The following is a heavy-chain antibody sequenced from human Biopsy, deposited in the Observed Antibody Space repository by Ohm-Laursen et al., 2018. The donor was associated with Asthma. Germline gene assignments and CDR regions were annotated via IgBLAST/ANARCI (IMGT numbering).Heavy chain of an antibody. V-gene: IGHV4-31*03. CDR1: GGSISSGGYY. CDR3: ARDEKHDFWSGYSKNWFDP. CDR2: IYYSGST. Sequence: TLSLTCTVSGGSISSGGYYWSWIRQHPGKGLEWIGYIYYSGSTYYNPSLKSRVTISVDTSKNQFSLKLSSVTAADTAVYYCARDEKHDFWSGYSKNWFDPWGQGTLVTVSP. J-gene: IGHJ5*02. D-gene: IGHD3-3*01.